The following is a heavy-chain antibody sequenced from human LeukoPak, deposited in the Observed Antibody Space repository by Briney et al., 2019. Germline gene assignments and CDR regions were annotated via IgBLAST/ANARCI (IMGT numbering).Heavy chain of an antibody. D-gene: IGHD6-19*01. CDR1: GFTFSIYA. Sequence: GGSLRLSCAASGFTFSIYAMSWVRQAPGKGLEWVSAISGSGGSTYYADSVKGRFTISRDNSKNTLYLQMNSLRAEDTAVYYCAKDMISGIAVAGPFDYWGQGTLVTVSS. J-gene: IGHJ4*02. V-gene: IGHV3-23*01. CDR2: ISGSGGST. CDR3: AKDMISGIAVAGPFDY.